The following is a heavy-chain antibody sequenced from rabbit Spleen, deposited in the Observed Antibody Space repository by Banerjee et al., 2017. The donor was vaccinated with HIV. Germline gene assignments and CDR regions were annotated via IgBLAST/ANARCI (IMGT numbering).Heavy chain of an antibody. V-gene: IGHV1S7*01. J-gene: IGHJ4*01. CDR1: GFDFTSYY. D-gene: IGHD6-1*01. CDR2: IVPIFGVT. Sequence: QLVESGGGLVQPGGSLKLSRKASGFDFTSYYMSWVRQAPGKGLEWIGYIVPIFGVTYYANWVNGRFTISSHNAQNTLYLQLNSLTAADTATYFCARGSYGGGYEFNLWGQGTLVTVS. CDR3: ARGSYGGGYEFNL.